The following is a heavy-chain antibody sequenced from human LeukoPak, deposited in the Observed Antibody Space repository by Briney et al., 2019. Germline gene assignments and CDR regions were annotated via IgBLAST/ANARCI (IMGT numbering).Heavy chain of an antibody. CDR2: IYYSGST. V-gene: IGHV4-61*01. Sequence: PSETLSLTCTVSGGSVSSGSYYWSWIRQPPGKGLEWIGYIYYSGSTNYNPSLKSRVTISVDTSKNQFSLKLSSVTAADTAVYYCAREINCSGGSCYSYYYYGMDVWGQGTTVTVYS. D-gene: IGHD2-15*01. CDR1: GGSVSSGSYY. CDR3: AREINCSGGSCYSYYYYGMDV. J-gene: IGHJ6*02.